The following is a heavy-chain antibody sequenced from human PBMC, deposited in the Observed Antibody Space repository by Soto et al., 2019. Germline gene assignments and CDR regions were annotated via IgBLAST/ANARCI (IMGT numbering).Heavy chain of an antibody. D-gene: IGHD2-15*01. CDR3: ARARSGYFDY. J-gene: IGHJ4*02. V-gene: IGHV1-8*01. CDR1: GYTFTSYD. Sequence: QVQLVQSGAEVKKPGASVKVSCKASGYTFTSYDINWVRQATGQGLEWMGWMNPNSGNTGYAQRFQGRVTMTRNTSITTAYMELGSLRSEEMAVYYCARARSGYFDYWGQGTLVNVSS. CDR2: MNPNSGNT.